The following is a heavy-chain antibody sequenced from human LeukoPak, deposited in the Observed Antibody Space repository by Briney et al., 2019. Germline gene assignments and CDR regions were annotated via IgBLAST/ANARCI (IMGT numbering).Heavy chain of an antibody. Sequence: PGGSLRLSCAASGFTFSKYGMYWVRQAPGKGLEWVAFIWYDGSNKNYADSVKGRFTISRDNSKNTVYLQMNTLRAEDTALYYCAKDIRGSTSWYGLDYWGQGTLVTVSS. CDR1: GFTFSKYG. D-gene: IGHD6-13*01. CDR2: IWYDGSNK. J-gene: IGHJ4*02. V-gene: IGHV3-30*02. CDR3: AKDIRGSTSWYGLDY.